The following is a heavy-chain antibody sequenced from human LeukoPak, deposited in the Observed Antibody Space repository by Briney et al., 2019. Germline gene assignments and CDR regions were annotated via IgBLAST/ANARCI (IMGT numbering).Heavy chain of an antibody. J-gene: IGHJ4*02. D-gene: IGHD3-22*01. V-gene: IGHV1-69*05. CDR1: GGTFSSYA. CDR3: ARDPSPYYYDSSGYYSYYFDY. CDR2: IIPIFGTA. Sequence: SVRVSCKASGGTFSSYAISWVRQAPGQGLEWMGRIIPIFGTANYAQKFQGRVTITTDESTSTAYMELSGLRSEDTAVYYCARDPSPYYYDSSGYYSYYFDYWGQGTLVTVSS.